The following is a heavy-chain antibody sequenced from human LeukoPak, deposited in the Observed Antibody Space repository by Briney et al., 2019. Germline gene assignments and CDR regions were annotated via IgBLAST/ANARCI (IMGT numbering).Heavy chain of an antibody. Sequence: SETLSLTCTVSGGSISSRTYYWAWIRQPPGKGLEWIGYIYTSGSTNYNPSLKSRVTISVDTSKNQFSLKLSSVTAADTAVYYCARSDYGGNQYYFDYWGQGTLVTVSS. J-gene: IGHJ4*02. V-gene: IGHV4-61*05. D-gene: IGHD4-23*01. CDR2: IYTSGST. CDR3: ARSDYGGNQYYFDY. CDR1: GGSISSRTYY.